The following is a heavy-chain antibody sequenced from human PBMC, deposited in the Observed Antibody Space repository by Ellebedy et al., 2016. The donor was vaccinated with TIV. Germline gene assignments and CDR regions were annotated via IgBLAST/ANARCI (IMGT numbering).Heavy chain of an antibody. CDR3: TTDPRD. CDR2: TKNKGDGGAT. V-gene: IGHV3-15*05. Sequence: GESLKISXAASGFTFRNYWMSWVRQAPGKGLEWIGRTKNKGDGGATQYAAPATDKFSISRDDSKNTVYLQINSLTIEDTAVYYCTTDPRDWGQGTLVTVSS. CDR1: GFTFRNYW. J-gene: IGHJ4*02.